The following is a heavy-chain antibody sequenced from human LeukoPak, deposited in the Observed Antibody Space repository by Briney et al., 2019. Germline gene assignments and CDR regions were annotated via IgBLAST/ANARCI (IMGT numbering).Heavy chain of an antibody. CDR2: IHTSGDT. D-gene: IGHD4-17*01. V-gene: IGHV3-53*01. J-gene: IGHJ5*02. CDR3: IVFGDSNH. Sequence: GGSLRLSCAASGLTGSHNYVSWVRQAPGKGLEWVSAIHTSGDTCYADSVKGRFTTSRDTSKNTLYLQINSLRVEDTAVYYCIVFGDSNHWGQGTLVTVSS. CDR1: GLTGSHNY.